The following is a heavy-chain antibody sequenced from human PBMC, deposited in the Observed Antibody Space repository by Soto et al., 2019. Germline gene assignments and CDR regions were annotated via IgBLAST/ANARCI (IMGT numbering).Heavy chain of an antibody. CDR2: VYATGTS. J-gene: IGHJ5*02. D-gene: IGHD4-17*01. CDR1: GGSMSKFY. Sequence: FLTCSVSGGSMSKFYWSWIRKTAGKGLEWMGRVYATGTSDYNPSLRSRIAMSVDISKKTFSLRLRSVTAADTGVYYCVRDGSKTLRDCFDPWGQGILVTVSS. V-gene: IGHV4-4*07. CDR3: VRDGSKTLRDCFDP.